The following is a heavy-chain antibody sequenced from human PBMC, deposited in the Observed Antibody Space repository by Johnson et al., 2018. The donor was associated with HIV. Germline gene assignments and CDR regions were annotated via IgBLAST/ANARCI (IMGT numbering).Heavy chain of an antibody. CDR1: GFSFSDFA. CDR2: ISYDGSNK. Sequence: QVQLVESGGGVVQPGRSLRLSCVASGFSFSDFAIHWVRQAPGKGLEWVAVISYDGSNKYYGDSVKGRFTISRDNSKNTLYLQMKSLRAEDTAVYYCARDTKVPRYNWNDGGFDMWGQGTKVTVSS. D-gene: IGHD1-1*01. V-gene: IGHV3-30*04. CDR3: ARDTKVPRYNWNDGGFDM. J-gene: IGHJ3*02.